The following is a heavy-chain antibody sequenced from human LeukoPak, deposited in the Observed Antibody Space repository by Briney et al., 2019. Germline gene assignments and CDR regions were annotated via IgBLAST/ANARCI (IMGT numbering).Heavy chain of an antibody. J-gene: IGHJ3*02. CDR1: GYTFTGYY. CDR3: ARALPGHYYDSSGYLDAFDI. V-gene: IGHV1-2*02. D-gene: IGHD3-22*01. Sequence: ASVKVSCKASGYTFTGYYMHWVRQAPGQGLEWMGWINPNSGGTNYARKFQGRVTMTRDTSISTAYMELSSLRSEDMAVYYCARALPGHYYDSSGYLDAFDIWGQGTMVTVSS. CDR2: INPNSGGT.